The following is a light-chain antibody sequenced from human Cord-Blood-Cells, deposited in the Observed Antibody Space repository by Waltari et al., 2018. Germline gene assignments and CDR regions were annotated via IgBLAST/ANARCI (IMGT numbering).Light chain of an antibody. CDR1: QSVSSY. J-gene: IGKJ3*01. CDR2: DAS. Sequence: IVFTKSPATLSLSPGERATLPCRASQSVSSYLAWYQQKPGQAPRLLIYDASNRATGIPARFSGSGSGTDFTLTISSLEPEDFAVYYCQQRSNWPPFTFGPGTKVDIK. CDR3: QQRSNWPPFT. V-gene: IGKV3-11*01.